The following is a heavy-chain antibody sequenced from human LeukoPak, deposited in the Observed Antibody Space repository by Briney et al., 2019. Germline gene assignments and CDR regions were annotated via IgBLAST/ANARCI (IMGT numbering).Heavy chain of an antibody. CDR3: ASEGVNPYYFDY. CDR2: IYYSGST. J-gene: IGHJ4*02. Sequence: SETLSLTCTVSGGSISSNSYYWGWIRQPPGKGLEWIGSIYYSGSTYYNPSLKSRVTISVDTSKNQFSLKLSSVTAADTAVYYCASEGVNPYYFDYWGQGTLVTVSS. V-gene: IGHV4-39*07. D-gene: IGHD1-14*01. CDR1: GGSISSNSYY.